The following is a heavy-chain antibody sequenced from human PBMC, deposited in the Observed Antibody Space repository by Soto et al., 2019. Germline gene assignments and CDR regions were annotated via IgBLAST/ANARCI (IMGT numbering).Heavy chain of an antibody. D-gene: IGHD3-10*01. CDR3: ARDRDYYYYYGMDV. V-gene: IGHV4-39*07. Sequence: PSETLSLTCTVSGGSISSSSYYWGWIRQPPGKGLEWIGSIYYSGSTYYNPSLKSRVTISVDTSKNQFSLKLSSVTAADTAVYYCARDRDYYYYYGMDVWGQGTTVTVSS. CDR1: GGSISSSSYY. CDR2: IYYSGST. J-gene: IGHJ6*02.